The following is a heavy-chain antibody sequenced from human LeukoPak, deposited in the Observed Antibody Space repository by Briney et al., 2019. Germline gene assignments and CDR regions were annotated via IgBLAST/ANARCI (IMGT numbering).Heavy chain of an antibody. V-gene: IGHV4-30-4*02. Sequence: SETLSLTCTVSGGSISSGDYYWSWIRQPPGKGLEWIGYIYYSGSTYYNPSLKSRVTISVDTSRNQFSLKLSSVTAADTAVYYCARAQVDYNNGPGSQGYYSYGMDVWGQGTTVTVSS. D-gene: IGHD4-11*01. J-gene: IGHJ6*02. CDR2: IYYSGST. CDR3: ARAQVDYNNGPGSQGYYSYGMDV. CDR1: GGSISSGDYY.